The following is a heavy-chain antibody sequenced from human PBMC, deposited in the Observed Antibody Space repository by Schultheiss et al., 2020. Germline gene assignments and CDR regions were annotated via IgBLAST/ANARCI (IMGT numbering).Heavy chain of an antibody. CDR2: ISAYNGNT. CDR1: GYTFGSYG. V-gene: IGHV1-18*01. Sequence: ASVQVSCKASGYTFGSYGVSWVRQAPGQGLEWMGWISAYNGNTNYAQNFQARVTMTTDTPTSTAYMELRSLRPDDTALYYCAREYRYCSGGSCTEPTTGMDVWGKGTTGTVSA. D-gene: IGHD2-15*01. CDR3: AREYRYCSGGSCTEPTTGMDV. J-gene: IGHJ6*04.